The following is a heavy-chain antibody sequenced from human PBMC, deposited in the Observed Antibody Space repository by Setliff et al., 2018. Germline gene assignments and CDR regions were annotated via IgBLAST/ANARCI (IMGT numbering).Heavy chain of an antibody. J-gene: IGHJ6*03. D-gene: IGHD6-19*01. CDR1: GGSISSGSYY. V-gene: IGHV4-61*09. CDR3: AREQWLGPPGYYYMDV. CDR2: IYIGGSA. Sequence: SETLSLTCTVSGGSISSGSYYWSWIRQPAGKGLEWIGHIYIGGSANYNPSLKSRVTMSIDTSKNQFSLKLYSVTAADMAVYYCAREQWLGPPGYYYMDVWAKGTTVTVSS.